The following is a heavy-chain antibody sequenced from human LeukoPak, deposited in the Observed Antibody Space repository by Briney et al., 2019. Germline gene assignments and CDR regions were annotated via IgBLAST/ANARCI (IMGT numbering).Heavy chain of an antibody. CDR1: GYTFTNYG. V-gene: IGHV1-18*01. CDR2: LRANNAHT. Sequence: ASVKVSCKASGYTFTNYGISWVRQAPRQGLEWMGWLRANNAHTKYSQKFQGRVSMTTDTSTSTAYMNLRTLRSEDTAVYYGAREGPRFGELLSRYFDYWGQGNLVTVSS. D-gene: IGHD3-10*01. J-gene: IGHJ4*02. CDR3: AREGPRFGELLSRYFDY.